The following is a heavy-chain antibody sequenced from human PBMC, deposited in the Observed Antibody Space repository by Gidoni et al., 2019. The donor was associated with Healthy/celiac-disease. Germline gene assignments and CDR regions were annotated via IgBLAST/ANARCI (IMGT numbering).Heavy chain of an antibody. CDR3: TTADSSGYSDFDY. Sequence: EVQLVESGGGLVTPGGSLRLSCAASGFTFSIAWMGWVRQAPGKGLEWVCRIKSKTDGGTTDYAAPVKGRFTISRDDSKNTLYLQMNSLKTEDTAVYYCTTADSSGYSDFDYWGQGTLVTVSS. D-gene: IGHD3-22*01. J-gene: IGHJ4*02. CDR1: GFTFSIAW. CDR2: IKSKTDGGTT. V-gene: IGHV3-15*01.